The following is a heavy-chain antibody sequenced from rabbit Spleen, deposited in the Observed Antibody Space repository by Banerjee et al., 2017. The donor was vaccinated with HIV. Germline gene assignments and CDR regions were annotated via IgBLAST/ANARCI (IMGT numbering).Heavy chain of an antibody. J-gene: IGHJ4*01. CDR2: IGSNSGNT. CDR1: GFSFSYGYV. Sequence: QEQLVEYGGDLVKPEGSLTLTCTASGFSFSYGYVMCWVRQAPGKGLEWIGCIGSNSGNTYYATWAKGRFTISRTSSTTVALQMTSLTAADTATYFCARDPAGREDFNLWGPGPLVTVS. CDR3: ARDPAGREDFNL. D-gene: IGHD4-2*01. V-gene: IGHV1S45*01.